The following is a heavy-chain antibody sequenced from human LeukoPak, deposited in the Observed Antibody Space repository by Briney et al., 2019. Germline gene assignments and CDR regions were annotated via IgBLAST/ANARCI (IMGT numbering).Heavy chain of an antibody. CDR1: GFTFSSFE. V-gene: IGHV3-48*03. CDR2: ISTSGSTQ. CDR3: ARADYPDY. Sequence: QPGGSLRPSCAASGFTFSSFEMTWVRQAQGKGLGWVSYISTSGSTQYYADSVKGRFTISRDNAKTSLFLQMNSLRAEDTAVYYCARADYPDYWGQGTLVTVSS. J-gene: IGHJ4*02. D-gene: IGHD4/OR15-4a*01.